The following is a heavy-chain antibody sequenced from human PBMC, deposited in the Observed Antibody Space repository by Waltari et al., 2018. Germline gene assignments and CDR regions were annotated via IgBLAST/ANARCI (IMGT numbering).Heavy chain of an antibody. V-gene: IGHV1-3*01. CDR3: ARDRYEANYYYYGMDV. Sequence: KFQGRVTITRDTSASTAYMELSSLRSEDTAVYYCARDRYEANYYYYGMDVWGQGTTVTVSS. J-gene: IGHJ6*02. D-gene: IGHD3-16*02.